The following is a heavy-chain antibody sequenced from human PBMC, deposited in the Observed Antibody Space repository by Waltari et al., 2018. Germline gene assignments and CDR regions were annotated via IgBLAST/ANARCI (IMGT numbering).Heavy chain of an antibody. V-gene: IGHV4-4*07. Sequence: QVQLQESGPGLVRPSETLSLICNVSGDSITNYLWTWIRQPAGKGLEWIGRLYISGSSNYNSSLKSRVTMSLDASKNQSSLKLISVTAADTALYYCARELPGLGYFDAWGQGILVTVSS. CDR1: GDSITNYL. D-gene: IGHD2-21*01. CDR3: ARELPGLGYFDA. CDR2: LYISGSS. J-gene: IGHJ4*02.